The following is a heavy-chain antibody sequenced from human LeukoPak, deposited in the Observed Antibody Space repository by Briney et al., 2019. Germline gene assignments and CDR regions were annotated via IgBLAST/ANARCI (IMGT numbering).Heavy chain of an antibody. D-gene: IGHD3-10*01. CDR1: KFTFNNYW. CDR3: GTVGSYWCSGALDN. J-gene: IGHJ3*02. Sequence: GGSLRLSCAASKFTFNNYWMTWVRQAEGKGLEWVAKINEDGGETHYVDSVKGRFTMSRDNAKDSVYLQLNILRAEDNAVFYCGTVGSYWCSGALDNWGQGTLVTVSS. CDR2: INEDGGET. V-gene: IGHV3-7*01.